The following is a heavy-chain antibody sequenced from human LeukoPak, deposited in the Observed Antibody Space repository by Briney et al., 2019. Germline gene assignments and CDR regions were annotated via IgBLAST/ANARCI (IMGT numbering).Heavy chain of an antibody. D-gene: IGHD6-19*01. CDR2: ISGSGGST. Sequence: GGSLRLSCAASGFTFSSYAMSWVRQAPGKGLEWVSAISGSGGSTYYADSVKGRFTIPRDNSKNTLYLQMNSLRAEDTAVYYCAKDPPPFGTAVAGTFFDYWGQGTLVTVSS. J-gene: IGHJ4*02. CDR3: AKDPPPFGTAVAGTFFDY. V-gene: IGHV3-23*01. CDR1: GFTFSSYA.